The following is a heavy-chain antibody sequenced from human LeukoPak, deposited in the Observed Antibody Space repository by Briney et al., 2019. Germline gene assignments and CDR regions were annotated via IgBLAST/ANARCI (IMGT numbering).Heavy chain of an antibody. Sequence: SETLSLTCAVYGGSFSGYYWSWIRQPPGKGLEWIGEINHSGSTNYNPSLKSRVTISVDTSKNQFSLKLSSVTAADKAVYYCARAFKEYQLLSSYYYYGMDVWGQGTTVTVSS. D-gene: IGHD2-2*01. V-gene: IGHV4-34*01. CDR3: ARAFKEYQLLSSYYYYGMDV. CDR1: GGSFSGYY. J-gene: IGHJ6*02. CDR2: INHSGST.